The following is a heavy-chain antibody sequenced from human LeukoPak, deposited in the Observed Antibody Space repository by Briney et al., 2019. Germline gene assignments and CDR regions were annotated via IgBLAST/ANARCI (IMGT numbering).Heavy chain of an antibody. J-gene: IGHJ4*02. CDR1: GITLSNYG. D-gene: IGHD3-10*01. Sequence: GGSLRLSCAVSGITLSNYGMSWVRLAPGKGLEWVAGISDSGGRTNYADSVKGRFTISRDNPKNTLYLQMNSLRAEDTAVYFCAKRGVVIRVFLVGFHKEAYYFDSWGQGALVTVSS. CDR2: ISDSGGRT. V-gene: IGHV3-23*01. CDR3: AKRGVVIRVFLVGFHKEAYYFDS.